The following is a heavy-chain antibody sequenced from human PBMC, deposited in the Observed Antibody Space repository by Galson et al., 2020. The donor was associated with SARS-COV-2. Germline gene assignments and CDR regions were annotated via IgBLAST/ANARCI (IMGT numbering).Heavy chain of an antibody. J-gene: IGHJ3*02. D-gene: IGHD3-3*01. CDR1: GGSISSGGYY. CDR3: ARVNTEGLTIFGVVIIAAFDI. CDR2: IYYSGST. Sequence: ETSETLSLTCTVSGGSISSGGYYWSWIRQHPGKGLEWIGYIYYSGSTYYNPSLKSRVTISVDTSKNQFSLKLSSVTAADTAVYYCARVNTEGLTIFGVVIIAAFDIWGQGTMVTVSS. V-gene: IGHV4-31*03.